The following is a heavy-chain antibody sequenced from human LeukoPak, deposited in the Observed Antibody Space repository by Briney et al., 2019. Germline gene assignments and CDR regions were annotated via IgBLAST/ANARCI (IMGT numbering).Heavy chain of an antibody. CDR2: IIPIFGTA. CDR3: ARGSGYSYRFDY. CDR1: GGTFSSYA. D-gene: IGHD5-18*01. Sequence: SVNVSCKASGGTFSSYAISWVRQAPGQGLEWMGGIIPIFGTANYAQKFQGRVTITADESTSTAYMELSSLRSEDTAVYYCARGSGYSYRFDYWGQGTLVTVFS. J-gene: IGHJ4*02. V-gene: IGHV1-69*13.